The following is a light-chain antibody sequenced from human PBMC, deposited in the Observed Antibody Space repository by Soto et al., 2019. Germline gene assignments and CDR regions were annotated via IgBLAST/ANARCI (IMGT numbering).Light chain of an antibody. CDR1: QSVSSN. V-gene: IGKV3-15*01. CDR2: GAS. CDR3: QQYNNWPPWT. Sequence: EIVMTQSPATLSVSPGERATLSCRASQSVSSNFGWYQQKPGQAPRLLIYGASTRATGIPARLIGSGSGTEFTLTISSLQSEEFAVYYCQQYNNWPPWTFGQGTKVEIK. J-gene: IGKJ1*01.